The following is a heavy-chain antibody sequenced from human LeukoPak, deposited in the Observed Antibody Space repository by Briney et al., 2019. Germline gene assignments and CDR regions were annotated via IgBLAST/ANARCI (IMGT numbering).Heavy chain of an antibody. CDR2: IYHTGST. Sequence: SQTLSLTCTVSGGSITSGDYYWSWVRQPPGKGLEWIGYIYHTGSTYYNPSLMSRVSISVETSKNQFSLRLNSVTAADTAVYYCARGGSSGYGLADYWGQGTLVTVSS. CDR3: ARGGSSGYGLADY. D-gene: IGHD5-12*01. CDR1: GGSITSGDYY. J-gene: IGHJ4*02. V-gene: IGHV4-30-4*01.